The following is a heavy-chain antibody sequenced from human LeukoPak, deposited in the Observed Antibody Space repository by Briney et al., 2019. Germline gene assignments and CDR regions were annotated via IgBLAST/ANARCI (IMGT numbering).Heavy chain of an antibody. V-gene: IGHV4-59*01. CDR1: GGSISGYY. Sequence: SETLSLTCTVSGGSISGYYWSWIRQPPGKGLEWIGFIYYTGSTNYNPSLKSRVTISVDTSKNQFSLKLSSVTAADTAVYYCAGMRITTPTVRTLDYWGQGTLVTVSS. D-gene: IGHD1-14*01. CDR2: IYYTGST. J-gene: IGHJ4*02. CDR3: AGMRITTPTVRTLDY.